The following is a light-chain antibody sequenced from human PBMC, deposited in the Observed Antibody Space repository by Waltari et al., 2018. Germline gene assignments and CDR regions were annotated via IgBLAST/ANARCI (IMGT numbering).Light chain of an antibody. CDR2: AAS. CDR1: QSISSY. V-gene: IGKV1-39*01. Sequence: DIQMTQSPSSLSASVGDSVTITCRASQSISSYLNWYQQKPGKAPKLLIYAASSLQSGVPSRFSGSGSGTDFTLTISSLQPGDFATYYCQQSYSTPWTFGQGTKVEIK. CDR3: QQSYSTPWT. J-gene: IGKJ1*01.